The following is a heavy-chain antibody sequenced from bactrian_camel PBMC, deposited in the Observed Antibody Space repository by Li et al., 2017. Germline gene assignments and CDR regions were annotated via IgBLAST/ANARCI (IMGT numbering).Heavy chain of an antibody. CDR1: EPTFGSYA. D-gene: IGHD2*01. CDR2: INSAGGST. CDR3: AAVGGGSDAHTIVVARTPGDFAY. J-gene: IGHJ6*01. V-gene: IGHV3S40*01. Sequence: VQLVESGGGLVQPGGSLRLSCSVSEPTFGSYAMSWVRQAPGKGLEWVSTINSAGGSTYYADSVKGRFTISSADAKNTVYLQMDSVKSEDSALYYCAAVGGGSDAHTIVVARTPGDFAYWGQGTQVTVS.